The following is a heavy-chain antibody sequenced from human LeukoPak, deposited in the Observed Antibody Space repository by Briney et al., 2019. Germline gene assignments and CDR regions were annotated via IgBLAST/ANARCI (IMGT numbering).Heavy chain of an antibody. J-gene: IGHJ2*01. CDR2: ISGSGAST. Sequence: AISGSGASTYYADSVKGRFTISRDNSKNTLYLQMNSLRAEDTAVYYCAKPRGSYWVWYFDLWGRGTLVTVSS. D-gene: IGHD1-26*01. CDR3: AKPRGSYWVWYFDL. V-gene: IGHV3-23*01.